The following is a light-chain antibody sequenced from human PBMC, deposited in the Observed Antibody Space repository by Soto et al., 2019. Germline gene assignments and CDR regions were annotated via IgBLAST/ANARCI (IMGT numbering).Light chain of an antibody. J-gene: IGKJ3*01. V-gene: IGKV3-11*01. Sequence: EIVLTQSPATLSLSPGERATLSCRASQSVRGSLAWYQQKPGQAPRLLIYDASNRATGIPARFSGGGSGTDFTPTISSLEPEDFAVYYCQQRSNWPTFGPGTKVDIK. CDR2: DAS. CDR3: QQRSNWPT. CDR1: QSVRGS.